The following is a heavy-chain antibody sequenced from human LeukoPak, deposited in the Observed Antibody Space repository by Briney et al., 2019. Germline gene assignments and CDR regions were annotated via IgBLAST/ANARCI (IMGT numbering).Heavy chain of an antibody. V-gene: IGHV4-4*02. D-gene: IGHD3-22*01. Sequence: SGTLSLTCAVSGGSISSSNWWSWVRQPPGKGLEWIGEIYHSGSTNYNPSLKSRVTISVDKSKNQFSLKLSSVTAADTAVYYCARDGYYYDSSGYRSLDYWGQGTLVTVSS. CDR2: IYHSGST. CDR1: GGSISSSNW. CDR3: ARDGYYYDSSGYRSLDY. J-gene: IGHJ4*02.